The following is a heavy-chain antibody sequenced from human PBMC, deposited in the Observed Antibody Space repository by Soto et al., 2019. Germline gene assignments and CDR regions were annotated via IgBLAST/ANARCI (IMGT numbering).Heavy chain of an antibody. J-gene: IGHJ4*02. CDR1: GFTFRRDW. CDR2: VNQDGTQK. CDR3: SGGVGDAV. Sequence: EEQLVESGGGLVQPGGSLRLSCAISGFTFRRDWMNWVRQAPGKGLEWVAHVNQDGTQKYYVDSVKGRFTIFRDNVKNSLYLQMNSRRVEDTAVYYCSGGVGDAVWGQGTLVTVSS. D-gene: IGHD1-26*01. V-gene: IGHV3-7*04.